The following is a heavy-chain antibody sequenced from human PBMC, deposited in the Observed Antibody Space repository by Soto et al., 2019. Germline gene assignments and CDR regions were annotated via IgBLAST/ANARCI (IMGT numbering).Heavy chain of an antibody. CDR1: GGSISSYY. CDR2: IYYSGST. J-gene: IGHJ4*02. D-gene: IGHD3-3*01. CDR3: ARGIDFRSGYYYFDY. V-gene: IGHV4-59*01. Sequence: SETLSLTCTVSGGSISSYYWSWIRQPPGKGLEWIGYIYYSGSTNYNPSLKSRVTISVDTSKNQFSLKLSSVTAADTAVYYCARGIDFRSGYYYFDYWGQGTLDTVSS.